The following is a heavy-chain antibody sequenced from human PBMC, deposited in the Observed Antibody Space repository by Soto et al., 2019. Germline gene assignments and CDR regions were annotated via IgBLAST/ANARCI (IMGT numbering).Heavy chain of an antibody. J-gene: IGHJ6*02. CDR3: ARVNYYGSGSYQDFFYFYALDV. Sequence: ASVKVSCKTSGYTFSTYDINWVRQAPGQGLEWMGRMNPNSGDTGYAQKFLGRLTMTRDSSIRTVYMELSSLSSEDTAVYYCARVNYYGSGSYQDFFYFYALDVWGQGTTVTVSS. V-gene: IGHV1-8*01. CDR2: MNPNSGDT. D-gene: IGHD3-10*01. CDR1: GYTFSTYD.